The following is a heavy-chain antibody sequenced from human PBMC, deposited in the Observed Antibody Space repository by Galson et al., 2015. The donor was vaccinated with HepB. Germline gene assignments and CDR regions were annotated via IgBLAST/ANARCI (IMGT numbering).Heavy chain of an antibody. Sequence: SVKVSCKASGYTFTSYYMHWVRQAPGQGLEWMGIINPSGGSTSYAQKFQGRVTMTRDTSTSTVYMELSSLRSEDTAVYYCARDRITMVRGVNNWFDPWGQGTLVTVSP. CDR2: INPSGGST. CDR1: GYTFTSYY. D-gene: IGHD3-10*01. J-gene: IGHJ5*02. CDR3: ARDRITMVRGVNNWFDP. V-gene: IGHV1-46*01.